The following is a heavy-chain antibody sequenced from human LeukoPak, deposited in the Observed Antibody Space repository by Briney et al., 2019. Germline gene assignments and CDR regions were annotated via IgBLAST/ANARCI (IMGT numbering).Heavy chain of an antibody. D-gene: IGHD6-13*01. J-gene: IGHJ5*02. CDR1: GYSISSGYY. CDR3: ARDLPGTSSSWFDP. Sequence: PSETLSLTCTVSGYSISSGYYWGWIRQPPGKGLEWIGSIYHSGSTYYNPSLKSRVTISVDTSKNQFSLKLSSVTAADTAVYYCARDLPGTSSSWFDPWGQGTLVTVSS. CDR2: IYHSGST. V-gene: IGHV4-38-2*02.